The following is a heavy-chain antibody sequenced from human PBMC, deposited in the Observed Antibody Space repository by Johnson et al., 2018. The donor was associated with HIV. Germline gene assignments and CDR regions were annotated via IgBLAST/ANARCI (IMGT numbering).Heavy chain of an antibody. J-gene: IGHJ3*02. CDR2: ISWDGGST. CDR1: GFTFSSYA. D-gene: IGHD3-16*01. Sequence: VQLVESGGGVVQPGRSLRLSCAASGFTFSSYAMSWVRQAPGKGLEWVSLISWDGGSTYYADSVKGRFTISRDNSKNSLYLQMNSLRAEDTALYYCARGWGGQQPIWGQGTMVTVSS. CDR3: ARGWGGQQPI. V-gene: IGHV3-43D*03.